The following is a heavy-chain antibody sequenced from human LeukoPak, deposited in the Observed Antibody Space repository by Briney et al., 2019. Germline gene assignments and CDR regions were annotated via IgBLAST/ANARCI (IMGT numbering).Heavy chain of an antibody. J-gene: IGHJ4*02. V-gene: IGHV3-23*01. Sequence: GGSLRLSCAASGFTFSNCAMSGVRKAPGGGVEWVSSISGSGGSTYYAASVKGRFTISRDSSKNTLFLQMNSLRVEDTAVYYCAKGWMFGDLLNCWGQGTLVTVSS. CDR3: AKGWMFGDLLNC. CDR2: ISGSGGST. CDR1: GFTFSNCA. D-gene: IGHD3-10*02.